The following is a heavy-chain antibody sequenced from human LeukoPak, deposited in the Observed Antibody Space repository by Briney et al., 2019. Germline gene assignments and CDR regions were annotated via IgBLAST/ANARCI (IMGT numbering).Heavy chain of an antibody. Sequence: ASVKVSCKASGHTFTSYYMHWVRQAPGQGLEWMGIINPSGGSTSYTQKFQGRVTMTRDTSTSTVYMEMSSLRSEDTAVYYCARSMVRGVTYYFDFWGQGTLVTVSS. D-gene: IGHD3-10*01. V-gene: IGHV1-46*01. J-gene: IGHJ4*02. CDR2: INPSGGST. CDR1: GHTFTSYY. CDR3: ARSMVRGVTYYFDF.